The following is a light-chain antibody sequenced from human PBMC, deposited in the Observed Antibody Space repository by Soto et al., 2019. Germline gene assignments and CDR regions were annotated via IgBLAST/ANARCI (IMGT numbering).Light chain of an antibody. CDR3: SSYTSSSIDYV. V-gene: IGLV2-14*01. J-gene: IGLJ1*01. Sequence: QSALTQPASVSGSPGQSITISCTGTSSDVGGYNYVSWYQQHPGKAPKLMIYEVSNRPSGVSNRFSGSKSSNTASLTISGLQDEDEADYYCSSYTSSSIDYVFGTGTKVTVL. CDR2: EVS. CDR1: SSDVGGYNY.